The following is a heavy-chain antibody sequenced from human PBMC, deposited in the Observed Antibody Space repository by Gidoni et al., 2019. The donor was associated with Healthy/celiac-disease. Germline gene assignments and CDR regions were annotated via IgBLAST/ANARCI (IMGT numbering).Heavy chain of an antibody. CDR1: SYTFTSYG. Sequence: QVQPVQSGAEVRKPGASVTVSCKTSSYTFTSYGISWVRQAPGQGLEWMGWISAYNGNTNYAQKLQGRVTMTTDTSTSTAYMELRSLRSDDTAVYYCARDPMYYGSGGYVDYWGQGTLVTVSS. J-gene: IGHJ4*02. D-gene: IGHD3-10*01. CDR3: ARDPMYYGSGGYVDY. CDR2: ISAYNGNT. V-gene: IGHV1-18*01.